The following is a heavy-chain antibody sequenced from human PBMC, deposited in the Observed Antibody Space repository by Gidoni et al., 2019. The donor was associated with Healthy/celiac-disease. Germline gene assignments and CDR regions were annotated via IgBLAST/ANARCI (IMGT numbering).Heavy chain of an antibody. CDR1: GFPFRRYL. Sequence: EVQLVESGGGLVQPGGSLRLSCPASGFPFRRYLMPGVRHYHGTALRWVCPAPGKGMVWVSRINSDGSSTSYADAVKGRFTISRDNAKNTLYLQMNSLRAEDTAVYYCARGGRGYSYGYGYYYYGMDVWGQGTTVTVSS. J-gene: IGHJ6*02. CDR2: INSDGSST. CDR3: ARGGRGYSYGYGYYYYGMDV. V-gene: IGHV3-74*01. D-gene: IGHD5-18*01.